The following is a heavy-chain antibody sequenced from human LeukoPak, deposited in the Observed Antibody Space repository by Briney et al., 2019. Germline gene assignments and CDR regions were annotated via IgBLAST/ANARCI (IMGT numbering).Heavy chain of an antibody. Sequence: PSETLSLTCTVSGGSISSYYWSWIRQPPGKGLEWIGYIYYSGSTNYNPSLKSRVTISVDTSKNQFSLKLSSVTAADTAVYYCARLGPRYWYFDLWGRGTLVTVSS. CDR3: ARLGPRYWYFDL. CDR1: GGSISSYY. CDR2: IYYSGST. V-gene: IGHV4-59*08. J-gene: IGHJ2*01.